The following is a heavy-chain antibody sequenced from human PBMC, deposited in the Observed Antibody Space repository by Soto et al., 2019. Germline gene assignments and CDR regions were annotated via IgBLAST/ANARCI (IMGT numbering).Heavy chain of an antibody. Sequence: ASVKVSCKASGYTFTSYGISWVRQAPGQGLEWMGWISNNNGNTNYAQKVQGRVTMTTDTSTSTSYMELRSLRSDDTAVYYCARGRDGYSYRAYYYYNMDVWGQGTTVTVSS. CDR1: GYTFTSYG. D-gene: IGHD5-18*01. V-gene: IGHV1-18*01. CDR3: ARGRDGYSYRAYYYYNMDV. CDR2: ISNNNGNT. J-gene: IGHJ6*02.